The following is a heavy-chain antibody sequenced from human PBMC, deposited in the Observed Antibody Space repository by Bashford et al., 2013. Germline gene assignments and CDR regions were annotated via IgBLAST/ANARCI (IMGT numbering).Heavy chain of an antibody. Sequence: VRQAPGKGLEWVSVIYSGGKTYYADSVKGRFTISRDNSKNTLYLQMNSLRAEDTAVYYCARDELKRIVMEPDVWGQGT. CDR3: ARDELKRIVMEPDV. D-gene: IGHD2/OR15-2a*01. V-gene: IGHV3-53*05. J-gene: IGHJ6*02. CDR2: IYSGGKT.